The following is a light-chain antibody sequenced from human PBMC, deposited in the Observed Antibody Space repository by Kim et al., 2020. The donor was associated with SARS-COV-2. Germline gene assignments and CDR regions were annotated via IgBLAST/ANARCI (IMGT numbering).Light chain of an antibody. Sequence: SSELTQDPAVSVALGQTVRITCQGDSPRSYFASWYQQKPGQAPVLVIYGKNNRPSGIPDRFSGSSSGNTASLTITGAQPEAEADYYCNSRVSSAKLIWVF. CDR2: GKN. J-gene: IGLJ3*02. CDR3: NSRVSSAKLIWV. V-gene: IGLV3-19*01. CDR1: SPRSYF.